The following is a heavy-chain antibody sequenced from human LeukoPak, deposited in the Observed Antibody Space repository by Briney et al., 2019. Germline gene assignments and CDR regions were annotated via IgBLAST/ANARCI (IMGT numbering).Heavy chain of an antibody. J-gene: IGHJ5*02. CDR2: IYSSGST. Sequence: ETLSLTFTVSGGSISSYHWSWIRQPPGKGLECIGYIYSSGSTNYNPSLKSRVTISVDTAKNQFSLKVSSVTAADTAVYYCARNRRGSAPNWFDPWGQGTLVTVSS. V-gene: IGHV4-59*08. D-gene: IGHD6-25*01. CDR1: GGSISSYH. CDR3: ARNRRGSAPNWFDP.